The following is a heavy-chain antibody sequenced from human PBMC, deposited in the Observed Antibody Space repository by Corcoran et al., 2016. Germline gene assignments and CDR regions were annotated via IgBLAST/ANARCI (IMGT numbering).Heavy chain of an antibody. CDR1: GYTFTSYY. J-gene: IGHJ4*02. D-gene: IGHD3-3*01. CDR3: ARALSYYEFWSGQLYYFDY. Sequence: QVQLVQSGAEVKKPGASVKVSCKASGYTFTSYYMHWVRQAPGQGLEWMGIINPSGGSTSYAQKFQGRVTMTRDTSTSTVYMELSSLRYEDTAVYYCARALSYYEFWSGQLYYFDYWGQGTLVTVSS. CDR2: INPSGGST. V-gene: IGHV1-46*01.